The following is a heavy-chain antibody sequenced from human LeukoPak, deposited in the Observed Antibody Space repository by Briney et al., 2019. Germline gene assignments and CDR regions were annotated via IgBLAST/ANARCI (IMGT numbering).Heavy chain of an antibody. V-gene: IGHV1-18*01. CDR2: ISAYNGNT. CDR3: ARAGGVSFVARWFDP. D-gene: IGHD3-16*01. Sequence: ASVKVSCKASGYTFSSYGISWVRQAPGQGLEWMGWISAYNGNTNYAQKLQGRVTMTTDTSTGIAYMELKSLRSDDTAVYYCARAGGVSFVARWFDPWGQGSLVTVSS. J-gene: IGHJ5*02. CDR1: GYTFSSYG.